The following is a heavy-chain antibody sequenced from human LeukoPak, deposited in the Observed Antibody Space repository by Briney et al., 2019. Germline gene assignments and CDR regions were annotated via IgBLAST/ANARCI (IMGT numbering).Heavy chain of an antibody. Sequence: QPGGSLRLSCAASGFTFSSYWMSWARQAPGSGLEWVANIKQDESEKYYVDSVKGRFTISRDNAKNSLYLQMNSLRAEDTAVYYCARDKEVRGVIGGMDVWGQGTTVTVSS. CDR2: IKQDESEK. CDR1: GFTFSSYW. CDR3: ARDKEVRGVIGGMDV. D-gene: IGHD3-10*01. J-gene: IGHJ6*02. V-gene: IGHV3-7*04.